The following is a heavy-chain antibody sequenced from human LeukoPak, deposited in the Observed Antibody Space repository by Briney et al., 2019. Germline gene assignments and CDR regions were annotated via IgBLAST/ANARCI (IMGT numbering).Heavy chain of an antibody. J-gene: IGHJ5*02. CDR3: ATIGYSSEP. CDR1: GFTFSSYW. CDR2: INTDGSIT. D-gene: IGHD5-12*01. Sequence: GGSLRLSCAASGFTFSSYWMHWVRQAPGKGLVWVSRINTDGSITSYADSVKGRFTISRDNAKNTLYLQMNSLRAEDTAVYYCATIGYSSEPWGQGTLVTVSS. V-gene: IGHV3-74*01.